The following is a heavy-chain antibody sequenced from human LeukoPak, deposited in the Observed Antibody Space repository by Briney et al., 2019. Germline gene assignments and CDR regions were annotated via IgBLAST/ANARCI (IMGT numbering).Heavy chain of an antibody. CDR3: ARHNDPGHAFDI. CDR1: GGSISASGHY. J-gene: IGHJ3*02. CDR2: IYYSGST. D-gene: IGHD1-1*01. Sequence: SETLSLTCTVSGGSISASGHYWGWIRQPPGKGLEWIGSIYYSGSTYYNPSLRSRVTISLDTSKNQFSLKVNSVTAADTAVYYCARHNDPGHAFDIWGQGTMVTVSS. V-gene: IGHV4-39*01.